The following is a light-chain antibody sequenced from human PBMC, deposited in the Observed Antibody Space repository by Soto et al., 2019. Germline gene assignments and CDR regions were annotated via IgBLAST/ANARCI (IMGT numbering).Light chain of an antibody. CDR1: QTVFRNF. CDR3: QHFGSSSYT. Sequence: EIVLTQSPGTLSLSPGQRATLSCGASQTVFRNFLAWYQQKPGQAPRLLIYGASNMATGIPDRFCGSGSGTGFTLTISSVEPEDFAVYYCQHFGSSSYTFGQGTQLDIK. CDR2: GAS. J-gene: IGKJ2*01. V-gene: IGKV3-20*01.